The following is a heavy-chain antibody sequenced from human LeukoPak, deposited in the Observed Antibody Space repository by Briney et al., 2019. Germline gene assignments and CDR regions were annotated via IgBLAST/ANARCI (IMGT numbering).Heavy chain of an antibody. CDR2: IYYSGCT. V-gene: IGHV4-39*01. CDR3: ARQGVVVEEINWFDP. D-gene: IGHD2-15*01. J-gene: IGHJ5*02. CDR1: GGSISSSSYY. Sequence: PSETLSLTCTVSGGSISSSSYYWGWIRQPPGKGLEWIGSIYYSGCTYYNPSLKSRVTISVDTSKNQFSLKLSSVTAADTAVYYCARQGVVVEEINWFDPWGQGTLVTVSS.